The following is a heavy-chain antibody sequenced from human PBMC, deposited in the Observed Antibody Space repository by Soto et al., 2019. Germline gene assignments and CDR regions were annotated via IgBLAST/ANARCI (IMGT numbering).Heavy chain of an antibody. CDR3: ATDLTLGSTSAFDI. CDR2: FDPEDGET. J-gene: IGHJ3*02. V-gene: IGHV1-24*01. CDR1: GCTLTELS. D-gene: IGHD3-9*01. Sequence: ASVRVSCKVSGCTLTELSMHWVRQAPGKGLEWMGGFDPEDGETIYAQKFQGRVTMTEDTSTDTADMELSSLRSEDTAVYYCATDLTLGSTSAFDIWGQGTMVTVSS.